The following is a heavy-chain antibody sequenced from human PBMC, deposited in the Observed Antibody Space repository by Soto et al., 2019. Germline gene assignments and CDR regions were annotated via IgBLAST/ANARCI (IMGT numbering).Heavy chain of an antibody. V-gene: IGHV3-53*01. D-gene: IGHD5-18*01. CDR1: GFTVSSNY. J-gene: IGHJ6*02. Sequence: PGGSLRLSCAASGFTVSSNYMSWVRQAPGKGLEWVSVIYSGGSTYYADSVKGRFTISRDNSKNTLYLQMTSLRAEDTAVYYCARESTEYSYGLYYYYGMDVWGQGTTVTVSS. CDR3: ARESTEYSYGLYYYYGMDV. CDR2: IYSGGST.